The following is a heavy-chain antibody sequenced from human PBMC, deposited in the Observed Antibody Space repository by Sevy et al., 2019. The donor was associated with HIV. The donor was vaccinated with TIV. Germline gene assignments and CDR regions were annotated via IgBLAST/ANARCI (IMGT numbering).Heavy chain of an antibody. D-gene: IGHD6-19*01. CDR1: GFTFSSYA. J-gene: IGHJ4*02. CDR3: AKLGVSGEVGKVAGPFDY. Sequence: GGSLRLSCAASGFTFSSYAMSWVRQAPGKGLEWVSAICGSGGSTYCADSMKGRLNISRDNYKNTLYLQMNSLRAEDSAVYYCAKLGVSGEVGKVAGPFDYWGQGTLVTVSS. CDR2: ICGSGGST. V-gene: IGHV3-23*01.